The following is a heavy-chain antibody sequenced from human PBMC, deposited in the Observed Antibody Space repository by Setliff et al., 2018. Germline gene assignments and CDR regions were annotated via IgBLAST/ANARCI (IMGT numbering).Heavy chain of an antibody. Sequence: SETLSLTCAVSGYSIGYSLGSGHYWGWIRQPPGKGLEWIGSIYYSGSTYYNPSLKSRFTISMDTSKNQFSLKVSSVTAADTAVYYCARSFSRAEKFLLDYWGQGALVTVSS. CDR1: GYSIGYSLGSGHY. V-gene: IGHV4-38-2*01. CDR2: IYYSGST. CDR3: ARSFSRAEKFLLDY. J-gene: IGHJ4*02.